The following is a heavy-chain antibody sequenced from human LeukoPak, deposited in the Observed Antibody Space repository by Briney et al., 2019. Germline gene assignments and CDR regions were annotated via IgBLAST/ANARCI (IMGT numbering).Heavy chain of an antibody. CDR2: IYYSGST. CDR3: ARMATMEGLAWHYYGMDV. D-gene: IGHD5-24*01. J-gene: IGHJ6*02. CDR1: GGSISSYY. Sequence: SETLSLTCTVSGGSISSYYWSWIRQPPGKGLEWIGYIYYSGSTNYNPSLKSRVTISVDTSKNQFSLKLSSVTAADTAVYYCARMATMEGLAWHYYGMDVWGQGTTVTVSS. V-gene: IGHV4-59*01.